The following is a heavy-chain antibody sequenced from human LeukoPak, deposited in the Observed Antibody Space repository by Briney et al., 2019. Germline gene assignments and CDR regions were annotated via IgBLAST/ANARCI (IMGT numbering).Heavy chain of an antibody. CDR2: ISYDGSGK. J-gene: IGHJ4*02. CDR1: EFSFSSYA. Sequence: GGSLRLSCAASEFSFSSYAMHWVRQAPGKGLEWVALISYDGSGKYYADSMKGRFTISRDNSRNTLYLQMYSLRPEDTAVYYCARTHYTDIYYFDYWGQGTLVTVSS. V-gene: IGHV3-30*04. D-gene: IGHD3-9*01. CDR3: ARTHYTDIYYFDY.